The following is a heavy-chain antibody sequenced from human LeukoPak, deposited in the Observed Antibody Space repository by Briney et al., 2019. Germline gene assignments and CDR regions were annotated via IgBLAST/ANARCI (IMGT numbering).Heavy chain of an antibody. V-gene: IGHV3-15*07. J-gene: IGHJ4*02. CDR3: TTGNFGPY. CDR2: IKRKTEGGTT. CDR1: GFTFSDAW. D-gene: IGHD3-10*01. Sequence: GGSLRLSCAASGFTFSDAWMNWVRQAPGKGLEWVGRIKRKTEGGTTDYVAPVKGRFIISRDGSKNTLYLQMNSLKTEDTAFYYCTTGNFGPYWGQGTLVTVSS.